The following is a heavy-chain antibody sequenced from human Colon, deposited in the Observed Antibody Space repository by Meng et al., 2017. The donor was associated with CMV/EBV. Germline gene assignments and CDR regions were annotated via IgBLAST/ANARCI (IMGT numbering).Heavy chain of an antibody. Sequence: QVQLGQLGARGKKPGSSVKVSCKASGGTFDTSTFNWVRQAPGQGLEWMGGIIPMFGSPSYSQKFRGRVTITADELEVNSLRSEDTAVYYCARGKQAGFDLWGQGTLVTVSS. J-gene: IGHJ5*02. V-gene: IGHV1-69*12. CDR2: IIPMFGSP. CDR3: ARGKQAGFDL. D-gene: IGHD6-13*01. CDR1: GGTFDTST.